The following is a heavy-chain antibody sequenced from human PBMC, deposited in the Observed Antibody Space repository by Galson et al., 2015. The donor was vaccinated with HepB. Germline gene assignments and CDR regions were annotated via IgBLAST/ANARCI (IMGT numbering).Heavy chain of an antibody. CDR2: IQYDGNNE. D-gene: IGHD5-24*01. J-gene: IGHJ3*01. CDR1: GFTFSSYG. Sequence: SLRLSCAASGFTFSSYGMHWVRQAPGKGLEWVTFIQYDGNNEFYADSVKGRFTISRDNSKNTLYPRMSSLTAEDTAVYYCAKGSEMAGGIAFDFWGQGTMVTVSS. CDR3: AKGSEMAGGIAFDF. V-gene: IGHV3-30*02.